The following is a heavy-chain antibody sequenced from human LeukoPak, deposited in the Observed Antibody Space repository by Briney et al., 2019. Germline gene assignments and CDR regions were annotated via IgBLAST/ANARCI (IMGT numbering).Heavy chain of an antibody. D-gene: IGHD2-2*01. Sequence: SETLSLTCTVSGGSISSYYWSWIRQPPGKGLEWIGYIYYSGSTNYNPSLKSRVTISVDTSKNQFSLKLSSVTAADTAVYYCARSITTNWFDPWGQGTLVTVSS. J-gene: IGHJ5*02. CDR1: GGSISSYY. CDR3: ARSITTNWFDP. CDR2: IYYSGST. V-gene: IGHV4-59*08.